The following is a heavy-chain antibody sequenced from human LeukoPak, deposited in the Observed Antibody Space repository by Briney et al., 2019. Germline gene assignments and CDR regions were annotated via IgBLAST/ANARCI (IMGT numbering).Heavy chain of an antibody. CDR3: ARVDVVVAATVLDY. CDR2: INPNSGGT. D-gene: IGHD2-15*01. J-gene: IGHJ4*02. Sequence: ASVKVSCKASGYTFTGYYMHWVRQAPGQGLEWMGWINPNSGGTNYAQKLQGRVTMTTDTSTSTAYMELRSLRSDDTAVYYCARVDVVVAATVLDYWGQGTLVTVSS. V-gene: IGHV1-2*02. CDR1: GYTFTGYY.